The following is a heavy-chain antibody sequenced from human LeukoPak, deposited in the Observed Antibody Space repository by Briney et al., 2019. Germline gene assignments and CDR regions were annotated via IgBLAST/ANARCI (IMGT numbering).Heavy chain of an antibody. CDR2: IYPSGDST. CDR3: AKDVVPDSGWDLDY. D-gene: IGHD6-19*01. Sequence: GGSLRLSCAASGSTFSTYSMTWVRQGPGKGLEWVSSIYPSGDSTFYADSVKGRFTISRDNSKNTLYLQMSSLRTEDTAIYYCAKDVVPDSGWDLDYWGQGTLVTVSS. CDR1: GSTFSTYS. J-gene: IGHJ4*02. V-gene: IGHV3-23*01.